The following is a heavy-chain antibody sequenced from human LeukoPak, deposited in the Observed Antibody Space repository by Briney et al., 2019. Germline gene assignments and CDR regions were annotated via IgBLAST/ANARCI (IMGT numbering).Heavy chain of an antibody. CDR3: AWSGYYTEYYFDY. V-gene: IGHV1-18*01. CDR1: GYTFTSYG. D-gene: IGHD3-3*01. Sequence: ASVKVSCKASGYTFTSYGISWVRQAPGQGLEWMGWISAYNGNTNYAQKLQGRVTMTRDTSTSTVYMELSSLRSEDTAVYYCAWSGYYTEYYFDYWGQGTLVTVSS. CDR2: ISAYNGNT. J-gene: IGHJ4*02.